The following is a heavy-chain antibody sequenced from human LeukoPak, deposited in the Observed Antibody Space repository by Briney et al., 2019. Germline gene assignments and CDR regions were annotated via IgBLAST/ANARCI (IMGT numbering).Heavy chain of an antibody. V-gene: IGHV3-23*01. CDR3: AKLVAVAGRNY. D-gene: IGHD6-19*01. J-gene: IGHJ4*02. CDR1: GFTFSSYA. CDR2: ISGRDDST. Sequence: GGSLRLSCAASGFTFSSYAMSWVRQAPGKGLEWVSAISGRDDSTYYADSVKGRFTFSRDNSKNTLYLQMNNLRAEDTAVYYCAKLVAVAGRNYWGQGTLVTVSS.